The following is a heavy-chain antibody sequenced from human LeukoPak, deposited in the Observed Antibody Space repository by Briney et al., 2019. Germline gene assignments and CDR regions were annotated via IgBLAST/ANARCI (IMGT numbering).Heavy chain of an antibody. CDR1: GFTVSSNY. J-gene: IGHJ4*02. D-gene: IGHD3-10*01. Sequence: GGSLRLSCAASGFTVSSNYMSWVRQAPGKGLEWVSVIYSGGSTYYADSVKGRFTISRDNSKNTLYLQMNSLRAEDTAVYYCAKDGLWFGESQFYFDYWGQGTLVTVSS. CDR3: AKDGLWFGESQFYFDY. CDR2: IYSGGST. V-gene: IGHV3-66*01.